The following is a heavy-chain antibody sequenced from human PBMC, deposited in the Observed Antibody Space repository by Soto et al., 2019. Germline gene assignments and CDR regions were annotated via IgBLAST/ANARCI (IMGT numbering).Heavy chain of an antibody. CDR3: ASPQRPSSGYYPFDY. J-gene: IGHJ4*02. Sequence: QVQLQESGPGLVKPSETLSLTCTVSGGSISAYYWTWIRQPPGKGLEWIGYISYSGSTSYNPSLKRRVNKSTDTSKNPVSLKLTSVTAADTAVYYWASPQRPSSGYYPFDYWGQGAPVTVSS. CDR1: GGSISAYY. V-gene: IGHV4-59*08. D-gene: IGHD3-22*01. CDR2: ISYSGST.